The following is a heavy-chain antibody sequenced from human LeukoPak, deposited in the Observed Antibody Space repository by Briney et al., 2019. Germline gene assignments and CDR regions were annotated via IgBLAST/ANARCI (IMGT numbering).Heavy chain of an antibody. CDR1: GGSFSGYY. Sequence: SETLSLTCAVYGGSFSGYYWGWIRQPPGRGLEWIAYIYYTGSTNYNPSLKSRVTISVDTSENQFSLRLSSVTAADTAVYYCAKLTGTYFDYWGQGTLVTVSS. J-gene: IGHJ4*02. D-gene: IGHD7-27*01. V-gene: IGHV4-59*01. CDR3: AKLTGTYFDY. CDR2: IYYTGST.